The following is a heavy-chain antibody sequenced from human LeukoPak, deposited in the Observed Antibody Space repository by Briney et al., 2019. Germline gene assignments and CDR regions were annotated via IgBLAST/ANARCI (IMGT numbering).Heavy chain of an antibody. CDR3: ARLAVAGTKINDAFDI. Sequence: PGGSLRLSCAASGFTFSRFAMHWVRQAPGKGLEWVALITYDGSNQYYADSVKGRFTFSKDSSKNTLYLQMNSLRAEDTAMYYCARLAVAGTKINDAFDIWGQGTMVAVSS. CDR2: ITYDGSNQ. D-gene: IGHD6-19*01. CDR1: GFTFSRFA. J-gene: IGHJ3*02. V-gene: IGHV3-30*04.